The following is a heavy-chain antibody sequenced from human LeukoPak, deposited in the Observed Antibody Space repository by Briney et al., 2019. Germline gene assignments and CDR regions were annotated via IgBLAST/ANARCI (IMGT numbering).Heavy chain of an antibody. J-gene: IGHJ3*02. D-gene: IGHD3-16*01. V-gene: IGHV4-39*07. CDR2: IYYSGST. CDR3: ASSPLWPHPDAFDI. Sequence: SETLSLTCTVSGGSISSSSYYWGWIRQPPGKGLEWIGSIYYSGSTYYNPSLKSRVTISVDTSKNQFSLKLSSVTAADTAVYYCASSPLWPHPDAFDIWGQGTMVTVSS. CDR1: GGSISSSSYY.